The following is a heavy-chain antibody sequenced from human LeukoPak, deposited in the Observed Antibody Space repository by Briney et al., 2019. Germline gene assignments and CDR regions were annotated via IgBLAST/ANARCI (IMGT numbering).Heavy chain of an antibody. CDR3: AKDSSGYFEYFQH. J-gene: IGHJ1*01. V-gene: IGHV3-53*05. CDR2: IYSGGST. D-gene: IGHD3-22*01. CDR1: GFTVSSNY. Sequence: PGGSLRLSCAASGFTVSSNYMSWVRQAPGKGLEWVSVIYSGGSTYYADSVKGRFTISRDNSKNTLYAQMNSLRAEDTAVYYCAKDSSGYFEYFQHWGQGTLVTVSS.